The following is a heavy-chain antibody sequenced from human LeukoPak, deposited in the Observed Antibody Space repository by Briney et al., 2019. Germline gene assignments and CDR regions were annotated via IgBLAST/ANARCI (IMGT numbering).Heavy chain of an antibody. D-gene: IGHD1-26*01. V-gene: IGHV1-18*01. CDR3: ARRGTYSGSYYDAFDI. CDR1: GYTFTSYG. J-gene: IGHJ3*02. CDR2: ISAYNGNT. Sequence: GASVKVSCKASGYTFTSYGISWVRQAPGQGLEWMGWISAYNGNTNYAQKLQGRVTMTTDTSTSTAYMELRSLRSDDTAVYYCARRGTYSGSYYDAFDIWGQRTMVTVSS.